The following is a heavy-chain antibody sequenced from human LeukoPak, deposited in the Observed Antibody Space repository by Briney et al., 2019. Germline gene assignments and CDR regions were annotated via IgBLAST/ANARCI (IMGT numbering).Heavy chain of an antibody. V-gene: IGHV3-23*01. CDR3: ATTSAMSCSSSSCYSDY. D-gene: IGHD2-2*01. CDR2: ITGGPGAK. J-gene: IGHJ4*02. CDR1: GFTFSSFA. Sequence: GGSLRLSCTVSGFTFSSFAMSWVRQAPGKGLEWVPTITGGPGAKYYADSVKGRFTISRDNSKDTLYLQMHSLRAEDTAVFYCATTSAMSCSSSSCYSDYWGQGTLVTVSS.